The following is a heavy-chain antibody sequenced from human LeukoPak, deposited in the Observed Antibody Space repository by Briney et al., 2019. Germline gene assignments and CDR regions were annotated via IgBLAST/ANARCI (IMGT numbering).Heavy chain of an antibody. D-gene: IGHD6-19*01. Sequence: SVKVSCKASGGTFSSYAISWVRQAPGQGLEWMGGIIPIFGTANYAQKFQGRVTITADKSTSTAYMELSSLRSEDTAVYYCARATGGSIAVAGAFDYWGQGTLVTVSS. CDR2: IIPIFGTA. CDR3: ARATGGSIAVAGAFDY. CDR1: GGTFSSYA. V-gene: IGHV1-69*06. J-gene: IGHJ4*02.